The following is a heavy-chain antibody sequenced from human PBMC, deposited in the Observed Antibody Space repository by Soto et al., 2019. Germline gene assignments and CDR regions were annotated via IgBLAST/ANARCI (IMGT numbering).Heavy chain of an antibody. CDR2: INHSGST. CDR1: GGSFSGYY. V-gene: IGHV4-34*01. Sequence: QVQLQQWGAGLLKPSETLSLTCAVYGGSFSGYYWSWIRQPPGKGLEWIGEINHSGSTNYNPSLKSRVTISVDTSKNQFSLKLSSVTAADTAVYYCARGWRRAARAISYWGQGTLVTVSS. D-gene: IGHD6-6*01. J-gene: IGHJ4*02. CDR3: ARGWRRAARAISY.